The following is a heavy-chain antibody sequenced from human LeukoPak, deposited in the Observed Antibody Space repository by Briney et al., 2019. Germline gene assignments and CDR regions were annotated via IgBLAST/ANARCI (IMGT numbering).Heavy chain of an antibody. CDR1: GGSFSGYY. D-gene: IGHD3-10*01. CDR2: INHSGST. Sequence: SETLSLTCAVYGGSFSGYYWSWIRQPLGKGLEWIGEINHSGSTNYNPSLKSRVTISVDTSKNQFSLKLSSVTAADTAVYYCARGFGSGSYLDWFDPWGQGTLVTVSS. J-gene: IGHJ5*02. CDR3: ARGFGSGSYLDWFDP. V-gene: IGHV4-34*01.